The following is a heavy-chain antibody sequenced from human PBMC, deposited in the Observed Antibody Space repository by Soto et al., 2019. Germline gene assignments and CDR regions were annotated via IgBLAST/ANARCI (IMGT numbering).Heavy chain of an antibody. CDR3: ARSSATPDGWWGYGLDV. Sequence: QMQLVESGGGLVKPEGSLRLSCAASGFTFSDYFMTWIRQAPGKGLEWVSYISGSGTNTIYYADSVKGRFNISGDNTRNSLYLQMNSLRAEDTAVYYCARSSATPDGWWGYGLDVWGQGTTVTVSS. J-gene: IGHJ6*02. CDR2: ISGSGTNTI. CDR1: GFTFSDYF. V-gene: IGHV3-11*01. D-gene: IGHD2-15*01.